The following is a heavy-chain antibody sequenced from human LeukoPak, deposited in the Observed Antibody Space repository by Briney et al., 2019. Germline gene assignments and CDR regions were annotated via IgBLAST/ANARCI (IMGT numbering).Heavy chain of an antibody. J-gene: IGHJ4*02. CDR3: ARGGWFGELLFDY. D-gene: IGHD3-10*01. Sequence: GGSLRLSCAASGFTFSSYRMHWVRQAPGKGLEWVSGINWNGGSTGYADSVKGRFTISRDNAKNSLYLQMNSLRAEDTALYYCARGGWFGELLFDYWGQGTLVTVSS. V-gene: IGHV3-20*04. CDR1: GFTFSSYR. CDR2: INWNGGST.